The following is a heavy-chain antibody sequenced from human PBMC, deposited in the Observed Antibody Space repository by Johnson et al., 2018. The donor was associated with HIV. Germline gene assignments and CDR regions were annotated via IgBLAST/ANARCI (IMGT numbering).Heavy chain of an antibody. CDR3: ARDRTSYGWIHDAFDI. D-gene: IGHD3-16*02. Sequence: QVQLVESGGGVVQPGGSLRLSCAASGFSFSNYGMHWVRQEPGTGLEWVAFIRYDGNDKYYADSVKGRFTISSDNSKNTLYLEMNSLRTEDTALYYCARDRTSYGWIHDAFDIWGQGTMVTVSS. CDR1: GFSFSNYG. J-gene: IGHJ3*02. V-gene: IGHV3-30*02. CDR2: IRYDGNDK.